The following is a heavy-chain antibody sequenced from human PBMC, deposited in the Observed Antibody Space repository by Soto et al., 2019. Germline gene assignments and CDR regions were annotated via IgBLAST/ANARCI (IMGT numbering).Heavy chain of an antibody. V-gene: IGHV2-5*02. CDR2: IYWDDEK. CDR3: GNRRYKWNDWDCLDS. Sequence: QITLKESGPTLVKATQTLTLTCSFSGFSLRNTEESVSWIRQPPGKALEWLGIIYWDDEKRYSPSVKSRLTITKDTSKNHVGLMMTNLDPMDTGTYYCGNRRYKWNDWDCLDSWGQGTPVNRSS. D-gene: IGHD1-20*01. CDR1: GFSLRNTEES. J-gene: IGHJ5*01.